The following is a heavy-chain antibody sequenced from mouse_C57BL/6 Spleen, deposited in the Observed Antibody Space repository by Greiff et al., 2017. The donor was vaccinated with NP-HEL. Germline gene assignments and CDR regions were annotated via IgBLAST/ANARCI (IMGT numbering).Heavy chain of an antibody. D-gene: IGHD1-1*01. CDR1: GFTFSSYA. Sequence: DVMLVESGGGLVKPGGSLKLSCAASGFTFSSYAMSWVRQTPEKRLEWVATISDGGSYTYYPDNVKGRFTISRDNAKNNLYLQMSHLKSEDTAMYYCARGGAVVAPAYWGQGTTLTVSS. V-gene: IGHV5-4*03. CDR2: ISDGGSYT. J-gene: IGHJ2*01. CDR3: ARGGAVVAPAY.